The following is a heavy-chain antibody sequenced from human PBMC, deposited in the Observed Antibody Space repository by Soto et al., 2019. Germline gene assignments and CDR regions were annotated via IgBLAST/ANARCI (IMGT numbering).Heavy chain of an antibody. CDR2: IHYRGST. CDR3: ARDTGTGVSSYYGMDV. Sequence: PSETLSLTCTVSGGSISGYYWSWIRLPPGKGLEWIGYIHYRGSTNYNPSLRTRVTISLDTSKSQFSLKLNSVTAADTAVYYCARDTGTGVSSYYGMDVWGQGTTVTVSS. CDR1: GGSISGYY. V-gene: IGHV4-59*12. J-gene: IGHJ6*02. D-gene: IGHD7-27*01.